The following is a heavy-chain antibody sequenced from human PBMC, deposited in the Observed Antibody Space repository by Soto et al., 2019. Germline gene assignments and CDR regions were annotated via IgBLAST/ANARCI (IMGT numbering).Heavy chain of an antibody. V-gene: IGHV3-23*01. CDR1: GFTFSSYA. D-gene: IGHD6-13*01. Sequence: EVQLLESGGGLVQPGGSPRLSCAASGFTFSSYAMSWVRQAPGKGLEWVSAISGSGGSTYYADSVKGRFTISRDNSKNTLYLQMNRLRAEDTAVYYCAKGRIRGAAAGTFRYFDYGGQGTLVTVSS. CDR2: ISGSGGST. J-gene: IGHJ4*02. CDR3: AKGRIRGAAAGTFRYFDY.